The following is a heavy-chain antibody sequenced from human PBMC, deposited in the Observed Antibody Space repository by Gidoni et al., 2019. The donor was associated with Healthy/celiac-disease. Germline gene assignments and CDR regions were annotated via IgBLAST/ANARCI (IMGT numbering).Heavy chain of an antibody. CDR1: GFTFRTYA. V-gene: IGHV3-33*01. D-gene: IGHD3-10*01. J-gene: IGHJ6*02. CDR2: LWKEGSNR. Sequence: QVQLVESGGGVVQPGRSLRLSCVASGFTFRTYARHWVRQGQGKGRGWVALLWKEGSNRYYADSVKGRFTISRDDSKNTLYLQIYSLRAEDTAVYYCARVDQTMVARLASYGMDVWGQGTTVTVSS. CDR3: ARVDQTMVARLASYGMDV.